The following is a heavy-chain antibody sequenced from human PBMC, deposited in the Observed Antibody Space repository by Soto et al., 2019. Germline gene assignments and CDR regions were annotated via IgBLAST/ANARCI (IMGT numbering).Heavy chain of an antibody. CDR3: ARKPDYGDYAGEDY. D-gene: IGHD4-17*01. Sequence: SETLSLTCAVYGVSFSGYYWSWIRQPPGKGLEWIGEINHSGSTNYNPSLKSRVTISVDTSKNQFSLKLSSVTAADTAVYYCARKPDYGDYAGEDYWGQGTLVTVSS. CDR2: INHSGST. V-gene: IGHV4-34*01. CDR1: GVSFSGYY. J-gene: IGHJ4*02.